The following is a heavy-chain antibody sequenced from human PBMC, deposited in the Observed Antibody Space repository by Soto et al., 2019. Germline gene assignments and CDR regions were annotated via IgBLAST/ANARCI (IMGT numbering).Heavy chain of an antibody. CDR1: GGTFSPDT. Sequence: QVHLVQSGAEVKKPGSSVKVSCKTSGGTFSPDTVSWVRQAPGQGLEWIGRIIPILDVLTYAQKLQDRVTITADKSTSTAYLELTSLKSEDTAVNYCARGAEGSATERAFHIWGQGTMVTFSS. V-gene: IGHV1-69*02. D-gene: IGHD2-15*01. CDR3: ARGAEGSATERAFHI. J-gene: IGHJ3*02. CDR2: IIPILDVL.